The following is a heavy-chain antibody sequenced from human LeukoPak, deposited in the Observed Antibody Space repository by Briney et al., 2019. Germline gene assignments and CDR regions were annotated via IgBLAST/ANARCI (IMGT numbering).Heavy chain of an antibody. Sequence: PSETLSLTCAVYGGSFSGYYWSWIRQPPGKGLEWIGEINHSGSTNYNPSLKSRVTISVDTSKNQFSLKLSSVTAADTAVYYCARHANHCSSTSCPPSYWGQGTLVTVSS. CDR3: ARHANHCSSTSCPPSY. CDR2: INHSGST. J-gene: IGHJ4*02. V-gene: IGHV4-34*01. D-gene: IGHD2-2*01. CDR1: GGSFSGYY.